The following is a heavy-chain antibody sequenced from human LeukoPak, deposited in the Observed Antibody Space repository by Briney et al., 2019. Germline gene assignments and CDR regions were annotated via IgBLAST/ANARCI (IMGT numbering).Heavy chain of an antibody. J-gene: IGHJ4*02. D-gene: IGHD6-6*01. CDR2: IIPIFGTA. V-gene: IGHV1-69*05. CDR1: GGTFSSYA. Sequence: SVKVSCKASGGTFSSYAISWVRQAPGQGLEWMGGIIPIFGTANYAQKFQGRVTITTDESTSTAYMELSSLRSEDTAVYYCARGSSSPPRFDYWGQGTLVTVST. CDR3: ARGSSSPPRFDY.